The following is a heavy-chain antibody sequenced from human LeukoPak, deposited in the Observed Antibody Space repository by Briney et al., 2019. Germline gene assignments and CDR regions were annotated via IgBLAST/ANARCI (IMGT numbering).Heavy chain of an antibody. J-gene: IGHJ6*03. Sequence: ASVKVSCKASGYTFTSYGISWVRQAPGQGLEWMGGIIPIFDTANYAQKFQGRVTITADKSTSTAYMELSSLRSEDTAVYYCARATAVGYYYYYMDVWGKGTTVTVSS. CDR2: IIPIFDTA. CDR3: ARATAVGYYYYYMDV. D-gene: IGHD4-17*01. CDR1: GYTFTSYG. V-gene: IGHV1-69*06.